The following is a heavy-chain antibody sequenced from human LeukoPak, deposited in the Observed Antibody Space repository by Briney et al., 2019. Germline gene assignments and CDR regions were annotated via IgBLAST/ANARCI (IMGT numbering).Heavy chain of an antibody. CDR3: AKDASSVWYFSYFDF. CDR2: IQYDGTNK. Sequence: GGSLRLSCAASGFIFSNHGMHWVRQAPGKGLEWVAFIQYDGTNKYYTDSVKGRFTVSSDKSKNTLYLQMDSLRPEDTAVYYCAKDASSVWYFSYFDFWGQGTLVTVSS. J-gene: IGHJ4*02. D-gene: IGHD6-19*01. CDR1: GFIFSNHG. V-gene: IGHV3-30*02.